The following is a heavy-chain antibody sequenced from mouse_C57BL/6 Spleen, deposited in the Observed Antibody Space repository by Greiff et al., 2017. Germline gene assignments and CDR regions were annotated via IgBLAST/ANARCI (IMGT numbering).Heavy chain of an antibody. CDR2: ISYDGSN. V-gene: IGHV3-6*01. J-gene: IGHJ4*01. Sequence: EVQLQESGPGLVKPSQSLSLTCSVTGYSITSGYYWNWIRQFPGNKLEWMGYISYDGSNNYNPSLKNRISITRDTSKNQFFLKLNSVTTEDTATYSCARSDGSSYYAMDYWGQGTSVTVSS. CDR3: ARSDGSSYYAMDY. D-gene: IGHD1-1*01. CDR1: GYSITSGYY.